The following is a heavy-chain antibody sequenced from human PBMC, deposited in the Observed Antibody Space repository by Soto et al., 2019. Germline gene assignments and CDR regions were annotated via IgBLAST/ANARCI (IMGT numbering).Heavy chain of an antibody. D-gene: IGHD6-19*01. Sequence: SETLSLTCTVSGGSVSSGSYHWTWIRQPPGKGLEWIGYISDTGTTNYNPSLKSRVTISVDTSKNQFSLRLSSVTPADTALYYCARLLAGGGTDDWFDLRARGTLDTVSA. CDR1: GGSVSSGSYH. V-gene: IGHV4-61*01. CDR2: ISDTGTT. J-gene: IGHJ5*02. CDR3: ARLLAGGGTDDWFDL.